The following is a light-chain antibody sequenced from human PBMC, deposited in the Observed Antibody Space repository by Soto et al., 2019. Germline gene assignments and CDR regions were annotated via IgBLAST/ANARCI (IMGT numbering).Light chain of an antibody. J-gene: IGLJ3*02. CDR2: GVS. Sequence: QSALTQPASVSGSPGQSITISCTGTSSDVGGYNYVSWYQQHPGKAPKLMIYGVSNRPSGISNRFSGSKSGNTASLTISVLQAEDEADYYFSSYTSSSTLRVFGGGTKLTVL. CDR1: SSDVGGYNY. V-gene: IGLV2-14*01. CDR3: SSYTSSSTLRV.